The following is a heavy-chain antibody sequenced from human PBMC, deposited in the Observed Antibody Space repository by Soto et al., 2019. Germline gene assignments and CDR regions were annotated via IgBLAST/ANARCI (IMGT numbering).Heavy chain of an antibody. D-gene: IGHD3-9*01. Sequence: PSETLSLTCTVSGGSISSYYWSWIRQPPGKGLEWIGYIYYSGSTNYNPSLKSRVTISVDTSKNQFSLKLRSVTAADTAGYYCARGGYFGDYWGPRDLVTVS. CDR1: GGSISSYY. J-gene: IGHJ4*02. V-gene: IGHV4-59*01. CDR3: ARGGYFGDY. CDR2: IYYSGST.